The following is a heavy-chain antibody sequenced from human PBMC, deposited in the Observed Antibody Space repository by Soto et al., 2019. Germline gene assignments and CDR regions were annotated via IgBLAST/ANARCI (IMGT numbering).Heavy chain of an antibody. J-gene: IGHJ5*02. CDR2: MNPNSGNT. Sequence: ASVKVSCKASGYTFTSYDINWVRQATGQGREWMGWMNPNSGNTVYAQKFQGIVTMTRNTSISTAYMELSSLRSEDTAVYYCARGVSSSWYSKTKNWFDPWGQGTLVTVSS. CDR1: GYTFTSYD. D-gene: IGHD6-13*01. CDR3: ARGVSSSWYSKTKNWFDP. V-gene: IGHV1-8*01.